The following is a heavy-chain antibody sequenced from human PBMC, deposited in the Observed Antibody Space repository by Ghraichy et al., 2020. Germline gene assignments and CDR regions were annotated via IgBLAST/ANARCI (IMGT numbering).Heavy chain of an antibody. CDR3: AKDGDYDFWSGSGFDP. CDR1: GFTFSSYA. Sequence: GESLNISCAASGFTFSSYAMSWVRQAPGKGLEWVSGISGSGGSTYYADSVKGRFTISRDNSKNTLYLQMNSLRAEDTAVYYCAKDGDYDFWSGSGFDPWGQGTLVTVSS. D-gene: IGHD3-3*01. J-gene: IGHJ5*02. CDR2: ISGSGGST. V-gene: IGHV3-23*01.